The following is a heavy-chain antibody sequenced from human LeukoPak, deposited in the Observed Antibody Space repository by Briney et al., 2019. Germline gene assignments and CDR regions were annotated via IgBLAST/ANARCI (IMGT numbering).Heavy chain of an antibody. J-gene: IGHJ4*02. V-gene: IGHV3-7*01. CDR1: GFTFSSYW. D-gene: IGHD2-15*01. CDR3: ARDLGYIVVVVAATPVYFDY. Sequence: GGSLRLSCAASGFTFSSYWMSWVRQAPGKGLEWVANIKQDGSEKYYVDSVKGRFTISRDNAKNSLYLQMNSLRAEDTAVYYCARDLGYIVVVVAATPVYFDYWGQGTLVTASS. CDR2: IKQDGSEK.